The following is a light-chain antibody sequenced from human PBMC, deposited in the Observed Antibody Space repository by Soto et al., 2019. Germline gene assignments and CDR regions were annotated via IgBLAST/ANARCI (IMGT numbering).Light chain of an antibody. CDR2: GAS. Sequence: ETVMTQSPATLSVSPGERATLSCRASQSISSDLAWYQHKPGQAPRLLIYGASTTATDIRVRFSGSGSGTEFTLTISSLQSEDFAVYYCQQYNNGPRTFGQGTKLEIK. V-gene: IGKV3-15*01. CDR1: QSISSD. CDR3: QQYNNGPRT. J-gene: IGKJ2*01.